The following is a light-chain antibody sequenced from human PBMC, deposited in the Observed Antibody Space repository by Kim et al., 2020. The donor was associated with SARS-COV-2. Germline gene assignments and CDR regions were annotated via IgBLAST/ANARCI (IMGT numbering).Light chain of an antibody. CDR3: QQYDNLPYT. Sequence: DIQMTQSPSSLSASVGDRVTITCQASHDISNHLNWYQQKSGKAPKLLIYDASNLETGVPSKFSGIGSGTDFTFTITSLQPEDIATYYCQQYDNLPYTCGQGTKLEI. J-gene: IGKJ2*01. V-gene: IGKV1-33*01. CDR2: DAS. CDR1: HDISNH.